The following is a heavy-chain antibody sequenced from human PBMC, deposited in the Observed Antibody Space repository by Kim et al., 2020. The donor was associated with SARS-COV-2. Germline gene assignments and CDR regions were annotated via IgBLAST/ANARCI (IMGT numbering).Heavy chain of an antibody. CDR3: ARETRYGANVRYMDV. Sequence: GGSLRLSCAASGFTFSSYEMHWVRQAPGKGLEWVSYISTSGTTIYYADSVKGRFTISKDNAKSSLYLQMNSLRAEDAAVYYCARETRYGANVRYMDVWGQGTTVTVSS. CDR1: GFTFSSYE. D-gene: IGHD4-17*01. CDR2: ISTSGTTI. V-gene: IGHV3-48*03. J-gene: IGHJ6*02.